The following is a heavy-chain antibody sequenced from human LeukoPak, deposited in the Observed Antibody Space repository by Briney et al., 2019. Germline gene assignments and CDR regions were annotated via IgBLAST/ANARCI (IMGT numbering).Heavy chain of an antibody. J-gene: IGHJ5*02. D-gene: IGHD3-16*01. Sequence: KPTETLSLTCTVSGDSMSSYYWNFIRQPAGKGLEWIGRIHTSWTTYYNPSLKSRSTMSVDTSRNQFSLRLTSVTAADTAVYYCARGDYYDGGGRNWFDPWGQGTLVTVSS. CDR3: ARGDYYDGGGRNWFDP. V-gene: IGHV4-4*07. CDR2: IHTSWTT. CDR1: GDSMSSYY.